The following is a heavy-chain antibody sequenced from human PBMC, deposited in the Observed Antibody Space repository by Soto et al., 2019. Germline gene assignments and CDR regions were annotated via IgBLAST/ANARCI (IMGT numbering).Heavy chain of an antibody. V-gene: IGHV1-18*01. CDR2: INAYNGNT. J-gene: IGHJ4*02. Sequence: QVQLVQSGXXXXXXGASVKVSCKASGYTFTSYGISWVRQAPGQGLEGMGWINAYNGNTNYAQKLQGRVTMTTDTSTSTAYMELRSLRSDDTAVYYCARDRTVVIDYWGQGTLVTVSS. D-gene: IGHD4-17*01. CDR1: GYTFTSYG. CDR3: ARDRTVVIDY.